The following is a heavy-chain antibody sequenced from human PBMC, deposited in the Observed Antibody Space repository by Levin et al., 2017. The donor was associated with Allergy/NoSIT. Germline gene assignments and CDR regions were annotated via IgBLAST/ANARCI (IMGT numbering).Heavy chain of an antibody. Sequence: SVKVSCKASGGTSGNFDISWVRQAPGQGLEWMGGIIPIYATSNIAQKFQGRLTISADESTRTAYMELSSLTSEDTAVYYCATHRADSRGWQFDSWGQGTLVSVSS. CDR3: ATHRADSRGWQFDS. CDR1: GGTSGNFD. CDR2: IIPIYATS. D-gene: IGHD3-22*01. V-gene: IGHV1-69*13. J-gene: IGHJ4*02.